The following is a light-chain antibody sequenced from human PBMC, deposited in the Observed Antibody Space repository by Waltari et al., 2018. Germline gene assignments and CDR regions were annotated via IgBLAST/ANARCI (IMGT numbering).Light chain of an antibody. V-gene: IGKV2D-29*01. CDR3: MQTLQTPFT. CDR2: RVS. Sequence: DIVMPQTPPSLPVTPGTPASISSRSSQSLLHTDGKTYLYWYMQKPGQPPRLLIYRVSNRFSGVPDRFSGSGSDTDFTLKISRVEAEDVGVYYCMQTLQTPFTLGPGTKLDIK. J-gene: IGKJ3*01. CDR1: QSLLHTDGKTY.